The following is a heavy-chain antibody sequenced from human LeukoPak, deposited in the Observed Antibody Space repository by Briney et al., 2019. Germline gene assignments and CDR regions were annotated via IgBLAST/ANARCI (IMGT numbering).Heavy chain of an antibody. CDR1: GFTFKTYE. CDR2: ISETGSIM. D-gene: IGHD1-26*01. V-gene: IGHV3-48*03. Sequence: GGSLRLSCAASGFTFKTYEMHWVRQAPGKGLEWVAYISETGSIMYYIDSVKGRFTISRDNSKNTLYLQMNSLRPEDTAVYYCARDRSSSAYYSDDAFDIWGQGTMVTVSS. CDR3: ARDRSSSAYYSDDAFDI. J-gene: IGHJ3*02.